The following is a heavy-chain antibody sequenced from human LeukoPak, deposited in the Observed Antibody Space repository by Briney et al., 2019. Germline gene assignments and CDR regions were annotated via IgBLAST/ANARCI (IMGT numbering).Heavy chain of an antibody. D-gene: IGHD2-2*01. J-gene: IGHJ5*02. Sequence: SVKVSCKASGGTFSSYAISWVRQAPGQGLEWMGGIIPFFGTTNYAQKFQGRVTITADGSTRTAYMELSSLRSEDTAVYYCARDTRHRYCSTTSCYRGWFDPWGQGTLVTVSS. CDR3: ARDTRHRYCSTTSCYRGWFDP. CDR2: IIPFFGTT. CDR1: GGTFSSYA. V-gene: IGHV1-69*13.